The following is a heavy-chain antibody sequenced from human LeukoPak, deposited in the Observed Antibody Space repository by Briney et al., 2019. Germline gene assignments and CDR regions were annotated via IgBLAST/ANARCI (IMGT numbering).Heavy chain of an antibody. D-gene: IGHD1-26*01. Sequence: GGSLRLSCAASGFTFSSYSMNWVRQAPGKGLEWVANIKQDGSERNYVDSVKARFTISRDNAQNSLYLQMNTLRAEDTAVYYCARGGGLYSRGYYSGYYFDYWGQGTLVTVSS. CDR2: IKQDGSER. CDR1: GFTFSSYS. J-gene: IGHJ4*02. CDR3: ARGGGLYSRGYYSGYYFDY. V-gene: IGHV3-7*01.